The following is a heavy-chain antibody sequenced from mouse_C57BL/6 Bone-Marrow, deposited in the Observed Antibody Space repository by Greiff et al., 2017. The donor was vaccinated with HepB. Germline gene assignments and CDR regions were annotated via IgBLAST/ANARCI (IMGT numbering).Heavy chain of an antibody. J-gene: IGHJ2*01. V-gene: IGHV1-81*01. CDR3: AREGEDIITTVVVFDY. Sequence: VQLQQSGAELARPGASVKLSCKASGYTFTSYGISWVKQRTGQGLEWIGAIYPRSGNTYYNEKFKGKATLTADKSSSTAYMELRSLTSEDSAVYFCAREGEDIITTVVVFDYWGQGTTLTVSS. CDR1: GYTFTSYG. CDR2: IYPRSGNT. D-gene: IGHD1-1*01.